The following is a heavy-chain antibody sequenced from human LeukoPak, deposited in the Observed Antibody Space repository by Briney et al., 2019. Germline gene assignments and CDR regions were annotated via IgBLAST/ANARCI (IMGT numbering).Heavy chain of an antibody. D-gene: IGHD3-10*01. CDR2: ISWNSGSI. J-gene: IGHJ5*02. V-gene: IGHV3-9*01. CDR3: AKAGNHGSGSYYWFDP. Sequence: GGSLRLSCAASGFTFDDYAMHWVRQAPGKGLEWVSGISWNSGSIGYADSVKGRFTISRDNAKNSLYLQMNSLRAEDTALYYCAKAGNHGSGSYYWFDPWGQGTLVTVSS. CDR1: GFTFDDYA.